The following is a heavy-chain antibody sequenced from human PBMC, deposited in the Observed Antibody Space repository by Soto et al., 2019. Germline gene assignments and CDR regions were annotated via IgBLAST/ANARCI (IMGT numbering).Heavy chain of an antibody. Sequence: GGSLRLSCAASGFTFTRYSMNWVRQALGKGLEWVSSISSTTNYIYYGDSMKGRFTISRDNAKNSLYLEMNSLRAEDTAVYYCARESEDLTSNFDYWGQGTLVTVSS. CDR1: GFTFTRYS. V-gene: IGHV3-21*06. CDR2: ISSTTNYI. J-gene: IGHJ4*02. CDR3: ARESEDLTSNFDY.